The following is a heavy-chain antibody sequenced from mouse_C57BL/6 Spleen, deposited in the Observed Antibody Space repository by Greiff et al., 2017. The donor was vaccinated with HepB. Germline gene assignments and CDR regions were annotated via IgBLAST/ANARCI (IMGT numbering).Heavy chain of an antibody. J-gene: IGHJ4*01. CDR1: GFTFSSYA. Sequence: DVKLVESGGGLVKPGGSLKLSCAASGFTFSSYAMSWVRQTPEKRLEWVATISDGGSYTYYPDNVKGRFTISRDNAKNKLYLQMSHLKSEDTAMYYCARVYYGSSYDAMDYWGQGTSVTVSS. V-gene: IGHV5-4*03. D-gene: IGHD1-1*01. CDR3: ARVYYGSSYDAMDY. CDR2: ISDGGSYT.